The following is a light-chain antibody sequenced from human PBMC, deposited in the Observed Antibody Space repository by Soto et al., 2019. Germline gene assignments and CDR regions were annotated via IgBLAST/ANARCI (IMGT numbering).Light chain of an antibody. Sequence: QSVLTQPPSTSGTPGQRVTISCSGSSSNIGGEAVNWYQQLPGTAPKLLIYSYNQRPSGVPDRFSGSKSGTSASLAISGLQSEDEADYICAAWDDSLNGYVFGTVTKLTVL. CDR2: SYN. CDR1: SSNIGGEA. CDR3: AAWDDSLNGYV. J-gene: IGLJ1*01. V-gene: IGLV1-44*01.